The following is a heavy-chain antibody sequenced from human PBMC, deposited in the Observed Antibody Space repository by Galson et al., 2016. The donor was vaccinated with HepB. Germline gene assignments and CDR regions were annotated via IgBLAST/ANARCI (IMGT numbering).Heavy chain of an antibody. Sequence: ETLSLTCTVSGDSLHSYYWSWIRQTPERGLEWIGYIYNSGSTTYNPSLEGRVTIAVDTSKNQFSLRLSSVTPADTALYFCARGNRGVQSSCLGLYDFSYKGMGVGGKGTTVIGSS. CDR3: ARGNRGVQSSCLGLYDFSYKGMGV. D-gene: IGHD6-13*01. J-gene: IGHJ6*04. CDR1: GDSLHSYY. V-gene: IGHV4-59*01. CDR2: IYNSGST.